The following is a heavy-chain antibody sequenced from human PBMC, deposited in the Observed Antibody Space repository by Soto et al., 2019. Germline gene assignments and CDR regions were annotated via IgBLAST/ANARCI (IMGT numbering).Heavy chain of an antibody. Sequence: SETLSLTCTVSGSSINSSGYYWGWIRQPPGKGLEWIGSMFYGVSTYYNPSLKSRVTVSVDTSKNQFSLSLRSVTAADTAVYYCARLPSRHLVDYWGQGTLVTVSS. V-gene: IGHV4-39*01. CDR3: ARLPSRHLVDY. D-gene: IGHD3-3*02. CDR1: GSSINSSGYY. J-gene: IGHJ4*02. CDR2: MFYGVST.